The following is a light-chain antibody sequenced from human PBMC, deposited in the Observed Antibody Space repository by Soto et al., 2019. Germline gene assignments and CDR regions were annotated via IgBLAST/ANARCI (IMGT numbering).Light chain of an antibody. V-gene: IGLV2-23*01. CDR1: RNDVGNYNL. J-gene: IGLJ1*01. Sequence: QSVLTQPASVAGSPGQSITVSCTGSRNDVGNYNLVSWYQQSPGKAPKLLIYEDSKRPSWVSNRFSGSKSGDTASLTISGLQTEDEAEYYCCSYTGGTTAYVFGTGTKLTVL. CDR2: EDS. CDR3: CSYTGGTTAYV.